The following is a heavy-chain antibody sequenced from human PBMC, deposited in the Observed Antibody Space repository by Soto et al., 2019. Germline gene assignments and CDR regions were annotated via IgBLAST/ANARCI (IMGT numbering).Heavy chain of an antibody. CDR2: ISGSGGST. CDR3: AKAGYSGGYYGNWFDP. V-gene: IGHV3-23*01. D-gene: IGHD1-26*01. J-gene: IGHJ5*02. Sequence: LRLSCADSGFTFSSYAMSWVRQAPGKGLEWVSAISGSGGSTYYADSVKGRFTISRDNSKNTLYLQMNSLRAEDTAVYYCAKAGYSGGYYGNWFDPWGQGTLVTVSS. CDR1: GFTFSSYA.